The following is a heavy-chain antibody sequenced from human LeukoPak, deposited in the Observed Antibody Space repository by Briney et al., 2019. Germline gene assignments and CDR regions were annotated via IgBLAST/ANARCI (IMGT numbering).Heavy chain of an antibody. D-gene: IGHD6-13*01. V-gene: IGHV3-11*04. CDR2: IGLHGYPL. CDR1: GFNFNPYY. J-gene: IGHJ4*02. CDR3: ARKDFSSSSFTY. Sequence: GGSLRLSCVLSGFNFNPYYMSWIRQAPGKGLEWISYIGLHGYPLDYADSVKGRFTISRDNAKDSLYLDMTSLTAEDTAVYYCARKDFSSSSFTYWGQGTLVTVSS.